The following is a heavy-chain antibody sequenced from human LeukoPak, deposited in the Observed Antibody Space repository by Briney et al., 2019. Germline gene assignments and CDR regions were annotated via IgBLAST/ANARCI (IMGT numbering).Heavy chain of an antibody. CDR1: GYSIRSGYY. CDR3: ARPDGYFRLDY. J-gene: IGHJ4*02. Sequence: PSETLSLTCAVSGYSIRSGYYWGWIRRPPGKALEWIRRIYHNGKTYYNPSLKSRVTISIDLSNNQFSLKLSSVTAADTAVYYCARPDGYFRLDYWGQGTLVTVSS. V-gene: IGHV4-38-2*01. D-gene: IGHD2-21*01. CDR2: IYHNGKT.